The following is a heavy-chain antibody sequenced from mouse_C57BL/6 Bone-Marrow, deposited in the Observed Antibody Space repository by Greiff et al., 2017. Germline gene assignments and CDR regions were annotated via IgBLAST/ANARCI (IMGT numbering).Heavy chain of an antibody. J-gene: IGHJ4*01. CDR3: ARGPYYSNFYYAMDC. D-gene: IGHD2-5*01. Sequence: QVHVKQPGAELVKPGASVKLSCKASGYTFTSYWMHWVKQRPGQGLEWIGMIHPNSGSTNYNEKFKSKATLTVDKSSSTAYMQLSSLTSEDSAVYYCARGPYYSNFYYAMDCWGQGTSVTVSS. V-gene: IGHV1-64*01. CDR2: IHPNSGST. CDR1: GYTFTSYW.